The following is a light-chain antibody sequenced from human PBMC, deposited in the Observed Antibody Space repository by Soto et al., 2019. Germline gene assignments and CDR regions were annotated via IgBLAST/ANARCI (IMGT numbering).Light chain of an antibody. CDR2: DAS. Sequence: DIQMTQSPSTLSASVGARVTITCRANQSISTWLAWYQQKPGKAPKLLIFDASTLEGGVPSRFSGSGSGTEFTLTISSLQPDDFATYYCQQYNSYSRTFGQGTKVEIK. V-gene: IGKV1-5*01. J-gene: IGKJ1*01. CDR1: QSISTW. CDR3: QQYNSYSRT.